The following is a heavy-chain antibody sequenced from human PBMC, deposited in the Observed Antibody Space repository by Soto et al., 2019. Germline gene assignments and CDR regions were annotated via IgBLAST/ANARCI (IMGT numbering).Heavy chain of an antibody. Sequence: SCKVSGYTLTELSMSWVRQAPGQGLEWVASITSSNTYIYYTRSVEGRFTISRDDAKNSLHLQMNTLRAEDTAVYYCVRDLLEGYGHARQPDYWGQGTLVTVSS. CDR2: ITSSNTYI. J-gene: IGHJ4*02. CDR1: GYTLTELS. D-gene: IGHD2-15*01. CDR3: VRDLLEGYGHARQPDY. V-gene: IGHV3-21*06.